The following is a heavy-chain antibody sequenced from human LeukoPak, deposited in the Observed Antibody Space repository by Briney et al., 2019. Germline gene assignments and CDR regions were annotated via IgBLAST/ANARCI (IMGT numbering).Heavy chain of an antibody. Sequence: GGSLRLSCAASGFTFSSYGMHCVRQAPGKGLEWVAVIWYDGSNKYYADSVKGRFTISRDNSKNTLYLQMNSLRAEDTAVYYCAREMETTVTTYYYYGMDVWGQGTTVTVSS. D-gene: IGHD4-17*01. J-gene: IGHJ6*02. V-gene: IGHV3-33*01. CDR2: IWYDGSNK. CDR3: AREMETTVTTYYYYGMDV. CDR1: GFTFSSYG.